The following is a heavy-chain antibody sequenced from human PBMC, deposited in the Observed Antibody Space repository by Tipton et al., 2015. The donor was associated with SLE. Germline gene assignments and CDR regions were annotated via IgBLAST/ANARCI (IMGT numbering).Heavy chain of an antibody. D-gene: IGHD2-21*01. CDR2: IYYSGSA. CDR3: AREVITITDSDAFDI. J-gene: IGHJ3*02. CDR1: GGSISSGDYF. V-gene: IGHV4-31*03. Sequence: TLSLTCTVSGGSISSGDYFWSWLRQHPGKGLEWIGYIYYSGSAFYNPSLKSRVTMSVDTSKNQFFMRLSSATAADTAVYYCAREVITITDSDAFDIWGQGTMVTVSS.